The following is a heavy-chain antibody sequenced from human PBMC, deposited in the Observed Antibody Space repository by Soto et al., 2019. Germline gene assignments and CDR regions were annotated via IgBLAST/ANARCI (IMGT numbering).Heavy chain of an antibody. CDR3: ARRGRGIGGYYYGMDV. V-gene: IGHV5-51*03. D-gene: IGHD3-16*01. J-gene: IGHJ6*01. Sequence: EVQLVQSGAEVKKAGESLKISCKGSGYSFPSYRIGWVRQTPGKGLEWMGIIYPGDSDTRYSPSFQGQVTIPADKSISTAYLQWSSLKASDTAMYYWARRGRGIGGYYYGMDVWGQGTTVTVSS. CDR2: IYPGDSDT. CDR1: GYSFPSYR.